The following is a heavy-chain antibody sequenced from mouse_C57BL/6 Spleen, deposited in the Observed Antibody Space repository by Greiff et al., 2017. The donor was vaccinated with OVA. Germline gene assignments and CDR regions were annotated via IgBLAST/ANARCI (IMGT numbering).Heavy chain of an antibody. V-gene: IGHV3-6*01. CDR2: ISYDGSN. D-gene: IGHD1-1*01. CDR1: GYSITSGYY. J-gene: IGHJ1*03. Sequence: ESGPGLVKPSQSLSLTCSVTGYSITSGYYWNWIRQFPGNTLEWMGYISYDGSNNYNPSLKNRISITRDTSQNQFFLKLNSVTTEDTATYYCAREDYYVSSWDFDVWGTGTTVTVSS. CDR3: AREDYYVSSWDFDV.